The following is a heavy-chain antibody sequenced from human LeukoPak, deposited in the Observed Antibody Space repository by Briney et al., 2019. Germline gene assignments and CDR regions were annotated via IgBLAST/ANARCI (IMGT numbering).Heavy chain of an antibody. CDR2: INHSGST. CDR1: GFTFSSYG. Sequence: PGGSLRLSCAASGFTFSSYGMSWVRQPPGKGLEWIGEINHSGSTNYNPSLKSRVTISVDTSKNQFSLKLSSVTAADTTVYYCARQNFYRYCRSTSCYRPYYYYYMDVWGKGTTVTISS. D-gene: IGHD2-2*01. CDR3: ARQNFYRYCRSTSCYRPYYYYYMDV. J-gene: IGHJ6*03. V-gene: IGHV4-34*01.